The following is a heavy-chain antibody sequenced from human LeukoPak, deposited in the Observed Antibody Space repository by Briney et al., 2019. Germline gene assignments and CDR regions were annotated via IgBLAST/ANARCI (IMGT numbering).Heavy chain of an antibody. CDR1: GFTFSRNG. CDR2: IHYDGSKK. Sequence: GGSLRLSCAASGFTFSRNGMHWVRQAPGKGLEWVSFIHYDGSKKYYADSVKGRFTISRDNSESTLYLQMNSLRAEDAAVYYCAKDGIYYYFDYWGQGTLVTVSS. CDR3: AKDGIYYYFDY. D-gene: IGHD1-26*01. V-gene: IGHV3-30*02. J-gene: IGHJ4*02.